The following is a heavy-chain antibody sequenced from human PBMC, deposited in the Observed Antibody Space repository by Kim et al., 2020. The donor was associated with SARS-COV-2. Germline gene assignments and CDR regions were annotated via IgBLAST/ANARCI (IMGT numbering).Heavy chain of an antibody. CDR1: GFTFSSYW. D-gene: IGHD3-10*01. CDR2: IKQDGSEK. J-gene: IGHJ4*02. Sequence: GGSLRLSCAASGFTFSSYWMSWVRQAPGKGLEWVANIKQDGSEKYYVDSVKGRFTISRDNAKNSLYLQMNSLRAEDTAVYYCARDQLLLWFGELGFDYWGQGTLVTVSS. CDR3: ARDQLLLWFGELGFDY. V-gene: IGHV3-7*01.